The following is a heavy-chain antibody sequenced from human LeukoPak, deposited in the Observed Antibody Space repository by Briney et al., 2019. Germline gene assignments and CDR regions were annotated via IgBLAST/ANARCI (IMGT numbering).Heavy chain of an antibody. J-gene: IGHJ4*02. CDR3: ARGVRLPMGY. V-gene: IGHV4-34*01. CDR2: INHSGNT. CDR1: GGSFSGYY. Sequence: SETLSLTCAVYGGSFSGYYWSWIRQPPGKGLEWIGEINHSGNTNYNPSLKSRVTISVDTSKNQFSLKLSSVTAADTAVYYCARGVRLPMGYWGQGTLVTVSS. D-gene: IGHD5-12*01.